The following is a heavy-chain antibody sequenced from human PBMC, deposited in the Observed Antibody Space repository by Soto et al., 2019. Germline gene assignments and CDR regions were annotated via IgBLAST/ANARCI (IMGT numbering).Heavy chain of an antibody. CDR1: GFTFSSYA. CDR2: ISGSGGST. V-gene: IGHV3-23*01. J-gene: IGHJ4*02. D-gene: IGHD4-17*01. Sequence: PGGSLRLSCAASGFTFSSYAMSWVRQAPGKGLEWVSAISGSGGSTYYADSVKGRFTISRDNSKNTLYLQMNSLRAEDTAVYYCAKDGYGGNSLVYYFDYWGQGTLVTVSS. CDR3: AKDGYGGNSLVYYFDY.